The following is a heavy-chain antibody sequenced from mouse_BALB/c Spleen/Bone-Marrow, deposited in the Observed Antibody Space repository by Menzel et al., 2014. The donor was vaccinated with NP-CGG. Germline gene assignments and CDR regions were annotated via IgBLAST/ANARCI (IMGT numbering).Heavy chain of an antibody. J-gene: IGHJ3*01. CDR1: GYTFTSYW. CDR2: INPSNGRT. CDR3: ARDGYY. D-gene: IGHD2-3*01. Sequence: QVQLQQPGAELVKPGASVKLSCKASGYTFTSYWMHWVKQRPGQGLEWIGEINPSNGRTNYNEKFKSKATQTVDKSSSTAYMQLSSLTSEDSAVYYCARDGYYWGQGTLVTVSA. V-gene: IGHV1S81*02.